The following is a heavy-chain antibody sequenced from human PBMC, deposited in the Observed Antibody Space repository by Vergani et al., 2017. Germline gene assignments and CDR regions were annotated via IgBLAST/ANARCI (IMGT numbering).Heavy chain of an antibody. CDR1: GFTFSSYS. J-gene: IGHJ4*02. V-gene: IGHV3-48*02. CDR3: ARDFAYCGGDCYPYYFDY. D-gene: IGHD2-21*02. CDR2: ISSSSSTI. Sequence: EVQLVESGGGLVQTGGSLRLSCAASGFTFSSYSMNWVRQAPGKGLEWVSYISSSSSTIYYADSVKGRFTVSRDNAKNSLYLQMNSLRDEDTAVYYCARDFAYCGGDCYPYYFDYWGQGTLVTVSS.